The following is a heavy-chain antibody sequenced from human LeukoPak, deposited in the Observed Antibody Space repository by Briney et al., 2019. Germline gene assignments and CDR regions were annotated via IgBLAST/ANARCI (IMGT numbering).Heavy chain of an antibody. J-gene: IGHJ6*02. Sequence: SQTLSLTCAISGDSFSSNSAAWHWIRQSPSRGLEWLGRTYYRSKLYNDYAVSVKSRITINPDTSKNQFSLQLNSVTPEDTAVYYCARVMYYYGSGSPGYYYGMDVWGQGTTVTVSS. CDR3: ARVMYYYGSGSPGYYYGMDV. CDR2: TYYRSKLYN. V-gene: IGHV6-1*01. CDR1: GDSFSSNSAA. D-gene: IGHD3-10*01.